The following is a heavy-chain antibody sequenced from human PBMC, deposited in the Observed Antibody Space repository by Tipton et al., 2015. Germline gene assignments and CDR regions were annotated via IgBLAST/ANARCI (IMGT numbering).Heavy chain of an antibody. CDR2: ITGSSRTI. J-gene: IGHJ4*02. V-gene: IGHV3-48*02. CDR3: ARKSLLLDY. D-gene: IGHD2-15*01. CDR1: GFTFSNYS. Sequence: SLRLSCAASGFTFSNYSMNWVRQAPGKGLEWVSYITGSSRTIYYADSVKGRFTISRDNAKNSLYPQMNSLRDEDTAVYYCARKSLLLDYWGQGTLVTVSS.